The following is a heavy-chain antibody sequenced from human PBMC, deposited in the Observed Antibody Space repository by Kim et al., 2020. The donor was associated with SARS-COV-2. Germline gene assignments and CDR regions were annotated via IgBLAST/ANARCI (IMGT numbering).Heavy chain of an antibody. CDR1: GFTFSSHA. CDR2: IWYDGSNK. D-gene: IGHD3-22*01. CDR3: ARGGFPYDSSGHDAFDI. Sequence: GGSLRLSCAASGFTFSSHAMHWVRQAPGKGLEWVAVIWYDGSNKYYAYSAKGQFTISRDNDKNTMYLQLNSLGAEDAAVYYCARGGFPYDSSGHDAFDIWGQGTMVTVSS. V-gene: IGHV3-33*01. J-gene: IGHJ3*02.